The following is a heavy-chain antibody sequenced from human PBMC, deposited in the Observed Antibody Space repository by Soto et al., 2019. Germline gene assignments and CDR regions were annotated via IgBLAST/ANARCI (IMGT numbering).Heavy chain of an antibody. V-gene: IGHV1-69*01. D-gene: IGHD3-16*02. CDR1: GATFSSYA. CDR2: TIPIFGTA. CDR3: ARGHSEGGEAIPLDY. J-gene: IGHJ4*02. Sequence: QVQLVQSGAEVKKPGSSVKVSCKASGATFSSYAISWVRQAPGQGLEWMGGTIPIFGTANYAQKFQGRVTITADESTSTAYMELSSLRSEDTAVYYCARGHSEGGEAIPLDYWGQGTLVTVSS.